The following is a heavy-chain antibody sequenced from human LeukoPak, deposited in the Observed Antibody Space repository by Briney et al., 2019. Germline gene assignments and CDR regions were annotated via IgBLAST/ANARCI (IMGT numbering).Heavy chain of an antibody. D-gene: IGHD3-22*01. Sequence: SETLSLTCTVSGGSISSGGYYWSWIRQHPGKGLEWIGYIYYSGSTYYNPSLKSRVTISVDTSKNQFSLKLSSVTAADTAVYYCARDGWFILGVITSGAFDIWGQGTMVTVSS. J-gene: IGHJ3*02. CDR1: GGSISSGGYY. CDR3: ARDGWFILGVITSGAFDI. V-gene: IGHV4-31*03. CDR2: IYYSGST.